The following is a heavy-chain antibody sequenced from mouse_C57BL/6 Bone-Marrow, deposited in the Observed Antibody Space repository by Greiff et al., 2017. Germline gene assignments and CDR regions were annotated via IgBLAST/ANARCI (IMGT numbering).Heavy chain of an antibody. CDR3: ARPDDYLAWFAY. CDR2: ISSGSSTI. D-gene: IGHD2-4*01. CDR1: GFTFSDYG. Sequence: EVQRVESGGGLVKPGGSLKLSCAASGFTFSDYGMHWVRQAPEKGLEWVAYISSGSSTIYYADTLKGRFTISRDNAKNTLFLQMTSLRSEDTAMYYCARPDDYLAWFAYWGQGTLVTVSA. V-gene: IGHV5-17*01. J-gene: IGHJ3*01.